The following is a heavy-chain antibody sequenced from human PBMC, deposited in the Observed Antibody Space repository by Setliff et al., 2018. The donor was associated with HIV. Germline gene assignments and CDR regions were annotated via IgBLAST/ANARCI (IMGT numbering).Heavy chain of an antibody. D-gene: IGHD2-21*02. Sequence: PSETLSLTCTVSGGSISSSSYYWGWIRQPPGKGLEWIGSIYYSGTTYYNPSLKSRITISVDTSKNQFSLKLSSVTATDTAVYFCAVALRAVTAYFDYWGQGTLVTVSS. V-gene: IGHV4-39*07. CDR3: AVALRAVTAYFDY. CDR2: IYYSGTT. J-gene: IGHJ4*02. CDR1: GGSISSSSYY.